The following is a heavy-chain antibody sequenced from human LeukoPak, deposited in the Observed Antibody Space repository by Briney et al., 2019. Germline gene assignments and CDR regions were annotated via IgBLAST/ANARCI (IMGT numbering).Heavy chain of an antibody. D-gene: IGHD1-26*01. CDR2: ISGSGGST. Sequence: GGSLRLSCAASGFTFSSYAMSWVRQAPGKGLEWVSAISGSGGSTYYADSVKGRFTISRDNSKNTLYLQMNSLRAEDTAVYYRAKGVWETYYMDVWGKGTTVTISS. V-gene: IGHV3-23*01. CDR1: GFTFSSYA. J-gene: IGHJ6*03. CDR3: AKGVWETYYMDV.